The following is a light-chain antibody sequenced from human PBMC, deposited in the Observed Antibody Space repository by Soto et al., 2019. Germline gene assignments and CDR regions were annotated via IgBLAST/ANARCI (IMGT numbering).Light chain of an antibody. V-gene: IGKV3-15*01. Sequence: EILMTQSPATLSVSPGGRATLSCRASQSISDTLAWYQQKPGQAPRLLIYGASKRATGFPARFSGSGSGTDFTLTISSLKSEDFAVYYCQQYNNWPWTFGHGTKVDIK. CDR1: QSISDT. J-gene: IGKJ1*01. CDR3: QQYNNWPWT. CDR2: GAS.